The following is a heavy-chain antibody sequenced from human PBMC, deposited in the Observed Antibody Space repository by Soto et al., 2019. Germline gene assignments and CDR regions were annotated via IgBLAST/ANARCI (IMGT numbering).Heavy chain of an antibody. D-gene: IGHD5-18*01. J-gene: IGHJ4*02. CDR1: GGSISSGSYY. CDR3: ARDGAPVETAMDY. CDR2: FYYSGRP. V-gene: IGHV4-61*01. Sequence: VQLQESGPGLVKPSETLSLTCTVSGGSISSGSYYWSWIRQPPGKGLEWIGYFYYSGRPTYNPSLESRVTISGDTSKNQISLKLSSVTAADTAVYYCARDGAPVETAMDYWGQGTLVTVSS.